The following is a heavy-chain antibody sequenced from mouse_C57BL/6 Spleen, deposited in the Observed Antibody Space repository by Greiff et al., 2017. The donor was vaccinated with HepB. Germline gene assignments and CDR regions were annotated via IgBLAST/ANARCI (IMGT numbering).Heavy chain of an antibody. CDR3: ATYDYDSGFDY. D-gene: IGHD2-4*01. CDR2: INPSSGYT. CDR1: GYTFTSYW. Sequence: QVQLKESGAELAKPGASVKLSCKASGYTFTSYWMHWVKQRPGQGLEWIGYINPSSGYTKYNQKFKDKATLTADKSSSTAYMQLSSLTYEDSAVYYCATYDYDSGFDYWGQGTTLTVSS. J-gene: IGHJ2*01. V-gene: IGHV1-7*01.